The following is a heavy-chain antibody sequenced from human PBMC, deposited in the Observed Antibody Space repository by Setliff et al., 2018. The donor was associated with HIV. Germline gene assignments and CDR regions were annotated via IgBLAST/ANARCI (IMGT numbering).Heavy chain of an antibody. CDR2: ISAYNGNT. J-gene: IGHJ6*02. CDR3: ARLGSGWSDSYYYAMDI. CDR1: GYTFTNFG. Sequence: GASVKVSCKASGYTFTNFGISWVRQAPGQGLEWMGWISAYNGNTNYAQKLQGRVTMTTDTATSRAYMELRSLRSDDTAVYFCARLGSGWSDSYYYAMDIWGQGTTVTVSS. V-gene: IGHV1-18*01. D-gene: IGHD6-19*01.